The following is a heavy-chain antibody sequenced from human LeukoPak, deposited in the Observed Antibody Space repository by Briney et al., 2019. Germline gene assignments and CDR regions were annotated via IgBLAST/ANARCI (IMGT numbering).Heavy chain of an antibody. D-gene: IGHD2-2*01. V-gene: IGHV1-2*02. J-gene: IGHJ6*02. Sequence: ASVKVSCKASGYTFTGYYMHWVRQAPGQGLEWMGWINPNSGGTNYAQKFQGRVTMTRDTSISTAYMELSRLRSDDTAVYYCARDSIVVPADNYYYYGMDVWGQGTTVTVSS. CDR2: INPNSGGT. CDR3: ARDSIVVPADNYYYYGMDV. CDR1: GYTFTGYY.